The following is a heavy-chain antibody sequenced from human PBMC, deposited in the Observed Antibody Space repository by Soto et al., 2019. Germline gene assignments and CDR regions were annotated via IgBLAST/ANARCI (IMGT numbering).Heavy chain of an antibody. Sequence: PSETLSLTCTVSGGSISSGTYYWTWVRQRPGEGLEWIGFISHSGRTYYNPSLKSRAAISVDTSENQFSLKLSSVTAADTAVYYCARGRYGYCSGGSCYPLGRYDYWGQGTLVTVSS. D-gene: IGHD2-15*01. J-gene: IGHJ4*02. CDR3: ARGRYGYCSGGSCYPLGRYDY. CDR2: ISHSGRT. V-gene: IGHV4-31*03. CDR1: GGSISSGTYY.